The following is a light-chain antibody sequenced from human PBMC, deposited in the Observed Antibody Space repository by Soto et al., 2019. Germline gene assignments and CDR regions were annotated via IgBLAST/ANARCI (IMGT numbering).Light chain of an antibody. CDR3: QQYGSSTGLT. V-gene: IGKV3-20*01. CDR1: QSFRGL. CDR2: GAS. Sequence: VSNNSPGALSLPKGERPTLTVSTSQSFRGLLAWYQQKPGQAPRLLIYGASSRATGIPDRFSGSGSGTDFTLTISRLEPEDFAVYYCQQYGSSTGLTFGGGANVDIK. J-gene: IGKJ4*01.